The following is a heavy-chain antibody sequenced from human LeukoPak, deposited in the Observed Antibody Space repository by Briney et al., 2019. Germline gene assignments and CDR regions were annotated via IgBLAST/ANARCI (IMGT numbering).Heavy chain of an antibody. D-gene: IGHD4-17*01. CDR2: INPNSGGT. J-gene: IGHJ4*02. CDR1: GYTFTGYY. V-gene: IGHV1-2*02. Sequence: ASVKVSCKASGYTFTGYYMHWVRQAPGRGLEWMGWINPNSGGTNYAQRFRGRVTLTWDTSISTAYMELSRLRSDDTAVYYCARPNDYGDYFDYWGQGTRVSVSS. CDR3: ARPNDYGDYFDY.